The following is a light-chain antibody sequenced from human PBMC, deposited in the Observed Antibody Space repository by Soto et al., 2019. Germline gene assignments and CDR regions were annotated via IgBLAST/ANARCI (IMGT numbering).Light chain of an antibody. Sequence: EIVLTQSPAPLSLSPGERATLSCRASQSVSSYLAWYQQKPGQAPRLLIYDASNRATGIPARFSGSGSGTDFTLTISSLEPEDFAVYYCQQRSNWLWTFGQGTKWIS. J-gene: IGKJ1*01. CDR2: DAS. V-gene: IGKV3-11*01. CDR3: QQRSNWLWT. CDR1: QSVSSY.